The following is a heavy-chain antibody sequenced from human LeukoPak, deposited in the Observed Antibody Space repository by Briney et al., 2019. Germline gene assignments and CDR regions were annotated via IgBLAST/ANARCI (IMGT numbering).Heavy chain of an antibody. CDR3: ARASEGIGYFDT. CDR2: TYHNGRT. CDR1: GASFSNDY. Sequence: PSETLSLTCTVSGASFSNDYWSWVRQAPGKGLEWIGYTYHNGRTNYSPSLKSRITMSIDTSQNQFSLKLTSVTAADTAVYYCARASEGIGYFDTWGRGSLVTVSS. D-gene: IGHD3-3*01. J-gene: IGHJ4*02. V-gene: IGHV4-59*01.